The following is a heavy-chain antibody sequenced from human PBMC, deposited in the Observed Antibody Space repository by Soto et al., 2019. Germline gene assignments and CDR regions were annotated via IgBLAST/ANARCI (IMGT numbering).Heavy chain of an antibody. CDR3: ARSRYSSGWGEYFDY. D-gene: IGHD6-19*01. CDR2: INHSGST. Sequence: QVQLQQWGAGLLKPSETLSLTCAVYGGSFSGYYWSWIRQPPGKGLEWIGEINHSGSTNYNPSLKSRVTISVDTSKNQFSLKLSSVTAADTAVYYCARSRYSSGWGEYFDYWGQGTLVTVSS. V-gene: IGHV4-34*01. CDR1: GGSFSGYY. J-gene: IGHJ4*02.